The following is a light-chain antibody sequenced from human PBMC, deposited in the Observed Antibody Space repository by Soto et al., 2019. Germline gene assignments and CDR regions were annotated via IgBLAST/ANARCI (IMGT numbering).Light chain of an antibody. CDR2: DTN. CDR3: AASDDSLNGPV. Sequence: QSVLTQPPSASGTPGQTVTISCSGSSSNIGLNDVHWYRQLSGTAPQILIYDTNQQATGVPDRFSGSRSGTSASLAIHGLQSEDEADYHCAASDDSLNGPVFGGGTKVTVL. CDR1: SSNIGLND. V-gene: IGLV1-44*01. J-gene: IGLJ2*01.